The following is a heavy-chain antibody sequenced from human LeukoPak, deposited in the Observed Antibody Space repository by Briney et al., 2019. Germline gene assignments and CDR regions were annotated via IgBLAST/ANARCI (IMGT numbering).Heavy chain of an antibody. J-gene: IGHJ4*02. CDR1: GYNFGVYY. V-gene: IGHV1-18*01. CDR2: ISGYNGVT. CDR3: ARTHDFWSARKGDYFDP. Sequence: ASVKVSCKASGYNFGVYYISWVRQAPGQGLEWMGWISGYNGVTNYAQKFQARITMTVDTSTTTVYMEVKSLRSDDTAMYYCARTHDFWSARKGDYFDPWGQGTLVTVSS. D-gene: IGHD3-3*01.